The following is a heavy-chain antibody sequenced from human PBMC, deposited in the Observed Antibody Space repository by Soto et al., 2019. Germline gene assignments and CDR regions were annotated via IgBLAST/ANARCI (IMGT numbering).Heavy chain of an antibody. CDR1: GYTFTSYG. CDR2: ISAYNGNT. CDR3: ARESLVRYFDWLLFQRPPPDYYGMDV. J-gene: IGHJ6*02. Sequence: ASVKVSCKASGYTFTSYGISWVRQAPGQGLEWMGWISAYNGNTNYAQKLQGRVTMTTDTSTSTAYMELRSLRSDDTAVYYCARESLVRYFDWLLFQRPPPDYYGMDVWGQGTTVTVSS. V-gene: IGHV1-18*04. D-gene: IGHD3-9*01.